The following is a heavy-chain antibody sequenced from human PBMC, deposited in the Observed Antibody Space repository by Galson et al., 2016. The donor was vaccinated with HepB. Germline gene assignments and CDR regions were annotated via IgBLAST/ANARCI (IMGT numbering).Heavy chain of an antibody. CDR2: FYSSENT. D-gene: IGHD3-10*01. V-gene: IGHV4-61*08. J-gene: IGHJ4*02. CDR3: ARDQHGSFFDY. Sequence: SETLSLTCTVSGGSVSSGGYVWSWIRQPPGKGLEWIGYFYSSENTNYNPPLRSRVTISGDTSRNQFSLKLTSVTAADTAVYYCARDQHGSFFDYWGQGTLVTVSS. CDR1: GGSVSSGGYV.